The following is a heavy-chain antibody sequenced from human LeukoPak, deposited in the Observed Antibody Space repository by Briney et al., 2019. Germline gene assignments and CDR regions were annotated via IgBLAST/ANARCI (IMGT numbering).Heavy chain of an antibody. CDR1: GFTFSNYW. D-gene: IGHD4-17*01. Sequence: GGSLRLSCVDSGFTFSNYWMHWVRQAPGKGLAWVSRINSGGSNTTYADSMKGRFTISRDNAKNMLYLQMNSLTAEDTAVYYCVRDRWGNYGDYAAFDLWGQGTMVTVSS. V-gene: IGHV3-74*01. J-gene: IGHJ3*01. CDR2: INSGGSNT. CDR3: VRDRWGNYGDYAAFDL.